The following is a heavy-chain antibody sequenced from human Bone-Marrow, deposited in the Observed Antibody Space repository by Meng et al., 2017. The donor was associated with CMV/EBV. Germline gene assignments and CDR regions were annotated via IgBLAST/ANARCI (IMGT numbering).Heavy chain of an antibody. CDR3: ARSHDSSGYWGWLDP. J-gene: IGHJ5*02. CDR2: IYRTGT. Sequence: LICTVSGGSLNNYYWSWMRQSPGKGLEWIGYIYRTGTSYNPSLKNRVTISEDTSKNQFSLKVDSLTAADTAVYYCARSHDSSGYWGWLDPWGQGILVTVSS. D-gene: IGHD3-22*01. V-gene: IGHV4-59*01. CDR1: GGSLNNYY.